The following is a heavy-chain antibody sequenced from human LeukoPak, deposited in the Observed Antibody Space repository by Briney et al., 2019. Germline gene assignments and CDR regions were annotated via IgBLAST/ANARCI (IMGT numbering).Heavy chain of an antibody. CDR3: AREQLWAFYYYYYMDV. CDR2: INPSGGST. D-gene: IGHD5-18*01. J-gene: IGHJ6*03. V-gene: IGHV1-46*01. CDR1: GYTFSTYH. Sequence: GASVKVSCKTSGYTFSTYHMHWVRQAPGQGLEWMGIINPSGGSTAYAQNLQGRVTMTRDLSTVTFYMELSSLRSEDTAVYYCAREQLWAFYYYYYMDVWGKGTTVTISS.